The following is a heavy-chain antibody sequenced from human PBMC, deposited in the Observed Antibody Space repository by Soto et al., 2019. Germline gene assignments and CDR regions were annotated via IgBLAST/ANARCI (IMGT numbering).Heavy chain of an antibody. J-gene: IGHJ6*02. CDR2: IIPIFGTA. V-gene: IGHV1-69*13. CDR1: GGTFSSYA. D-gene: IGHD2-15*01. CDR3: ARGRGCSGGSCYAKTHYYYYGMDV. Sequence: ASVKVSCKASGGTFSSYAISWVRQAPGQGLEWMGGIIPIFGTANYAQKFQGRVTITADESTSTAYMELSSLRSEDTAVYYCARGRGCSGGSCYAKTHYYYYGMDVWGQGTTVTVSS.